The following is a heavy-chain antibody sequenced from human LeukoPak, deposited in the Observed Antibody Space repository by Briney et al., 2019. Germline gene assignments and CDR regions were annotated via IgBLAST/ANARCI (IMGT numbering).Heavy chain of an antibody. V-gene: IGHV4-39*01. J-gene: IGHJ2*01. CDR2: IYYSGNT. CDR3: ARVSSSWYQDYYFDL. Sequence: SETLSLTCTVSAGSISSSSYYWGWIRQPPGKGLEWIGSIYYSGNTYYNTSLKSRVTISVDTSKNQFSLKLNSVTAADTAVYYCARVSSSWYQDYYFDLWGRGTLVTVSS. CDR1: AGSISSSSYY. D-gene: IGHD6-13*01.